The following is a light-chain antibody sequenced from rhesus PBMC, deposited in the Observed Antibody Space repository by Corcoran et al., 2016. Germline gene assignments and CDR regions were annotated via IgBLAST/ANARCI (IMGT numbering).Light chain of an antibody. CDR3: LRYSSSPWT. CDR2: KEA. V-gene: IGKV1-22*01. CDR1: QSISSW. Sequence: DIQMTQSPSSLSASVGDTVTITCRASQSISSWLAWYQQKPGKAPKLLIYKEASLQSGVPSRISGSGSGTDFTLTISSLQPEDFATYYCLRYSSSPWTFGQGTKVDIK. J-gene: IGKJ1*01.